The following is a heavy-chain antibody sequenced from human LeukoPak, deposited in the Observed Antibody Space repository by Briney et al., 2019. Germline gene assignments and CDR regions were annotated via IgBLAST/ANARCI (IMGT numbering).Heavy chain of an antibody. CDR2: TYYRSKWYI. D-gene: IGHD2-8*01. CDR3: GRGRVSAFDI. J-gene: IGHJ3*02. Sequence: SQTLSLTRAISVYSVSSNSVAWNWIRQSPSRGPEWLGRTYYRSKWYIDYADSVKSRITISPDTSKIHFSLQLNSMTAEDTAIYYCGRGRVSAFDIWGEERMLTVSS. V-gene: IGHV6-1*01. CDR1: VYSVSSNSVA.